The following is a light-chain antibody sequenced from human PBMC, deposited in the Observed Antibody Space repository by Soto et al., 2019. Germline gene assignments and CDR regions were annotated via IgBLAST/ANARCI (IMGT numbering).Light chain of an antibody. V-gene: IGKV3-11*01. CDR1: QSVSTY. J-gene: IGKJ1*01. CDR3: QQRSTWPET. CDR2: DAS. Sequence: EIVLTQSPATLSLSPGERATLSCRASQSVSTYLAWYQQKPGQAPSLLIYDASNRATGIAARFSGSGSGTDFTLTISSLEPEDFAVYYCQQRSTWPETFGQGTKV.